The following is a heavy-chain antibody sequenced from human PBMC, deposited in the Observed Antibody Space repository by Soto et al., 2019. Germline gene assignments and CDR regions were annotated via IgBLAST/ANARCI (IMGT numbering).Heavy chain of an antibody. V-gene: IGHV1-8*01. CDR2: MNPNTGNS. J-gene: IGHJ4*02. CDR3: ARRAETNGWNGFGADKYYFDF. D-gene: IGHD1-1*01. Sequence: ASVKVSCKASGYTLTSYDTYWVRQATGQGLEWMGWMNPNTGNSGYAQKFQGRVTMTSDTSISTAHMELSSLRSEDTAVYYCARRAETNGWNGFGADKYYFDFWGQGTLVTVSS. CDR1: GYTLTSYD.